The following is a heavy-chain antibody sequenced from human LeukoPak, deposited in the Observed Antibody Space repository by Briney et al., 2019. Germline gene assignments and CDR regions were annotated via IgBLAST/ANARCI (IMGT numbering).Heavy chain of an antibody. CDR3: ARHHGRQSSAWQWGPKQNYHHGMDV. CDR2: NYDIERT. V-gene: IGHV4-59*08. Sequence: SETLSLTCNVSGASITSDFWDWIRQPPGKGPEGIGYNYDIERTNYNPTLRGRVTISADRSKKQFSLKLNYVTAADTAVYYCARHHGRQSSAWQWGPKQNYHHGMDVWGQGTTVTVSS. D-gene: IGHD6-19*01. CDR1: GASITSDF. J-gene: IGHJ6*02.